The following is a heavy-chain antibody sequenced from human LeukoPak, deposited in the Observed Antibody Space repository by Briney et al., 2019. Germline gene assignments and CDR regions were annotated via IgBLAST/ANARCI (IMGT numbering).Heavy chain of an antibody. V-gene: IGHV4-39*02. Sequence: SETLSLTCTVSGGSISDSNYYWGWIRQPPGKGLEWIGSIYYSGSTYYNPSLKSRVTISVDTSKNQFSLKLNSVTAADTAVYYCAGESYSSAWFFNYWGQGTLVTVSS. CDR1: GGSISDSNYY. J-gene: IGHJ4*02. CDR3: AGESYSSAWFFNY. D-gene: IGHD6-19*01. CDR2: IYYSGST.